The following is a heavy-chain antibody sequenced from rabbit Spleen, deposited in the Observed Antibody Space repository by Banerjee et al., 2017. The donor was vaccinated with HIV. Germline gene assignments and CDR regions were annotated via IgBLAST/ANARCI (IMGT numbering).Heavy chain of an antibody. CDR1: GFSFSSGYD. V-gene: IGHV1S45*01. J-gene: IGHJ4*01. CDR3: TIDDGSGHYIDGYFNL. Sequence: QEQLVESGGGLVQPEGSLTLTCTASGFSFSSGYDMSWVRQAPGKGLEWIGFIYTGNGKNYYASWAKSRFTISKTSSTTVTLQVASLTAPDTATYFCTIDDGSGHYIDGYFNLWGPGTLVTVS. CDR2: IYTGNGKN. D-gene: IGHD1-1*01.